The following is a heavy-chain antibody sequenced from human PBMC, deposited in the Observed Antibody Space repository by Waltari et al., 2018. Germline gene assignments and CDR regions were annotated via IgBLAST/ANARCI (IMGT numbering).Heavy chain of an antibody. J-gene: IGHJ4*02. D-gene: IGHD3-3*02. CDR2: VSYPGNT. V-gene: IGHV4-59*08. Sequence: GSWVLQVPGKGLEWIGYVSYPGNTIYNPSLERRVIISVDTSTNQVSLKLSSVTAADTAVYYCARHTVLVTSTGVFDYRGQGTLVTVSS. CDR3: ARHTVLVTSTGVFDY.